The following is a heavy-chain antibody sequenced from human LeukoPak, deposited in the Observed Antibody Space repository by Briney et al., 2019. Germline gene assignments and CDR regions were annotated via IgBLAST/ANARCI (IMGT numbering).Heavy chain of an antibody. CDR1: GGSFSSYY. D-gene: IGHD6-19*01. CDR3: ARAQGSGWHRFHWFDP. CDR2: INHSGST. V-gene: IGHV4-34*01. Sequence: SETLSLTCAVYGGSFSSYYWSWIRQPPGKGLEWIGEINHSGSTNYNPSLKSRVTISVDTSKNQFSLKLSSVTAADTAVYYCARAQGSGWHRFHWFDPWGQGTLVTVSS. J-gene: IGHJ5*02.